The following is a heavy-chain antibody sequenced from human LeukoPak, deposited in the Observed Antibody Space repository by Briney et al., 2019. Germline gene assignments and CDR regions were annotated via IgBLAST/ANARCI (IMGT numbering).Heavy chain of an antibody. J-gene: IGHJ4*02. CDR3: ARVPNYYGSGSYVLDY. D-gene: IGHD3-10*01. CDR1: GYTFTGYY. V-gene: IGHV1-2*02. CDR2: INPNSGGT. Sequence: ASVKVSCKASGYTFTGYYMHWVRQAPGQGLERMGWINPNSGGTNYAQKFQGRVTMTRDTSISTAYMELSRLRSDDTAVYYCARVPNYYGSGSYVLDYWGQGTLVTVSS.